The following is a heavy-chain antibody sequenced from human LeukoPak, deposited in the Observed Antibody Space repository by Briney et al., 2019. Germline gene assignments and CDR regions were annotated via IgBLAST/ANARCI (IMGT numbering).Heavy chain of an antibody. CDR2: VYHSGSST. CDR3: AGAVKWLAFDD. V-gene: IGHV4-59*08. CDR1: GGSSTSYS. D-gene: IGHD6-19*01. Sequence: SETLSLTCTVSGGSSTSYSWSWIRKPPGKGLEWIGTVYHSGSSTNYNPSLESRATILIDTSENQFSLRLTSATAADTAVYYCAGAVKWLAFDDWVQGTMVTVSS. J-gene: IGHJ4*02.